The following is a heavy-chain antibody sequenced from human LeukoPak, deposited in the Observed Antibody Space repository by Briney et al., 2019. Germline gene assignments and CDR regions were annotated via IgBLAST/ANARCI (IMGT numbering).Heavy chain of an antibody. D-gene: IGHD5-24*01. CDR1: GGSISSYY. V-gene: IGHV4-59*12. Sequence: PSETLSLTCTVSGGSISSYYWSWIRQPPGKGLEWIGYIYYSGSTNYNPSLKSRVTISVDTSKNQFSLKLSSETAADTAVYYCAREWGDGYNSDAFDIWGQGTMVTVSS. CDR3: AREWGDGYNSDAFDI. CDR2: IYYSGST. J-gene: IGHJ3*02.